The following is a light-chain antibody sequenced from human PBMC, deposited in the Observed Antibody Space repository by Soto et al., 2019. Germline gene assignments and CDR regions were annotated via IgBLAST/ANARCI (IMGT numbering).Light chain of an antibody. CDR2: DAS. CDR1: QSVSSSY. Sequence: EIVLTQSPGTLSLSPGERATLSCRASQSVSSSYLAWYQLKPGQPPRLLIYDASRRATGIPDRFSGSGSGTDFTLTISSLEPEDFAVYYCQHYGRSPPSWTFGQGTKVEIK. J-gene: IGKJ1*01. CDR3: QHYGRSPPSWT. V-gene: IGKV3-20*01.